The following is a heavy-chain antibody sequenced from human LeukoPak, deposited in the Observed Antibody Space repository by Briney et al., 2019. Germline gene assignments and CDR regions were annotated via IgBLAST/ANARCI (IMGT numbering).Heavy chain of an antibody. CDR1: GYTLTELS. CDR3: ARVGAAAGYYYMDV. D-gene: IGHD6-13*01. Sequence: ASVKVSCKVSGYTLTELSMHWVRQAPGKGLEWMGGFDPEDGETIYAQKFQGRVTITRNTSISTAYMELSSLRSEDTAVYYCARVGAAAGYYYMDVWGKGTTVTVSS. J-gene: IGHJ6*03. V-gene: IGHV1-24*01. CDR2: FDPEDGET.